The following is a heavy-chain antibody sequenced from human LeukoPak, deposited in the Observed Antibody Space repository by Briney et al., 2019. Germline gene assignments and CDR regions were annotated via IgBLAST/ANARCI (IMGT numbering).Heavy chain of an antibody. J-gene: IGHJ4*02. D-gene: IGHD3-22*01. V-gene: IGHV5-51*01. CDR1: GYSFTSYW. CDR2: IYPGDSDT. Sequence: RAGESLKISCKGSGYSFTSYWIGWVRQMPGKGLEWMGIIYPGDSDTRYSPSFQGQVTISADKSISTAYLQWSSLKASDTAMYYCASQTAYYYDSSGYYYNDYWGQGTLVTVSS. CDR3: ASQTAYYYDSSGYYYNDY.